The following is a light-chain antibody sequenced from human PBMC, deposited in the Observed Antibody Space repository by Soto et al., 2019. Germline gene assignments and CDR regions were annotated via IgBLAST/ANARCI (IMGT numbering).Light chain of an antibody. J-gene: IGKJ1*01. CDR2: KAS. CDR1: QSISSW. Sequence: DIQMTQSPSTLSASVGDRVTITCRASQSISSWLAWYQQKPGKAPKLLIYKASSLESGVPSRFSGSGSGTEFTLTISSLQPDDFATYYCQQYNGYSQTFGQGIKVEIK. CDR3: QQYNGYSQT. V-gene: IGKV1-5*03.